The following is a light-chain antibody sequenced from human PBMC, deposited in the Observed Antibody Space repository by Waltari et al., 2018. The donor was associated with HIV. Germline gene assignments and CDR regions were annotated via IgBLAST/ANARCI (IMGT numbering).Light chain of an antibody. J-gene: IGLJ2*01. Sequence: QSALTQPASVSGSPGQSITISCTRTSRDVATYKLVPWYQQHPGKAPKQKIYEVSKRPSGVSDRFSGSKSGDTASLTISGLQAEDEADYYCCSYVSNVIFGGGTKLTVL. V-gene: IGLV2-23*02. CDR2: EVS. CDR1: SRDVATYKL. CDR3: CSYVSNVI.